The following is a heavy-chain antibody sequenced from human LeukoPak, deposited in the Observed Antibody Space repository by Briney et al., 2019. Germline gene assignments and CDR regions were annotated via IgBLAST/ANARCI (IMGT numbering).Heavy chain of an antibody. Sequence: ASVKVSCKASGYTFTSYDFNWVRQATGQRPEWMGWMSPNSGDTGYAQKFQDRVTMTRNTSISTAYMELSSLRSDDTAVYYCARSISSKYFDYWGQGTLVTVSS. V-gene: IGHV1-8*01. D-gene: IGHD5-24*01. CDR1: GYTFTSYD. CDR2: MSPNSGDT. J-gene: IGHJ4*02. CDR3: ARSISSKYFDY.